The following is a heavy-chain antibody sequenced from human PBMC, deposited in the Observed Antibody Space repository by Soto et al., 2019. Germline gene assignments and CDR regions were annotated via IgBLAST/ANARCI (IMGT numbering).Heavy chain of an antibody. CDR1: GVTFTNYA. CDR2: ITYHGTEK. J-gene: IGHJ6*02. Sequence: QVQLVESGGGVVQPGMSLRLSCAASGVTFTNYAMHWVRQAPGKGLEWVADITYHGTEKGYADSVKGRFTITRNNSKNTLYVKVSSMRPDDTAVDYCAKDIGGVDTGNYGMDVWGQGTTVIVSS. CDR3: AKDIGGVDTGNYGMDV. V-gene: IGHV3-30*18. D-gene: IGHD5-18*01.